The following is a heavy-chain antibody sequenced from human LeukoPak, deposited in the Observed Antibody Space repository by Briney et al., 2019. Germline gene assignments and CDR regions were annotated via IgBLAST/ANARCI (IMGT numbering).Heavy chain of an antibody. D-gene: IGHD3-10*01. CDR1: GYTFTSYV. J-gene: IGHJ5*02. CDR3: ARGAKFRSYGSGTYYTSLPFDP. Sequence: ASVEVSCKASGYTFTSYVLHWVRQAPGQRLEWMGCINAGNGNTKYSQEFQGRVTITRDTSASTVYMELSSLRSEDMAVYYCARGAKFRSYGSGTYYTSLPFDPWGQGTLVTVSS. CDR2: INAGNGNT. V-gene: IGHV1-3*03.